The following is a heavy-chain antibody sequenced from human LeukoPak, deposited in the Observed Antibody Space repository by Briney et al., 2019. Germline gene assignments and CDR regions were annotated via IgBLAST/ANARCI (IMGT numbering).Heavy chain of an antibody. V-gene: IGHV1-2*02. CDR2: INPNSGGT. J-gene: IGHJ6*02. CDR3: ARATNYCSGGSCYQSYYYYGMDV. Sequence: ASVKVSCKASGYTFTSYDINWVRQATGQGLEWMGWINPNSGGTNYAQKFQGRVTMTRDTSISTAYMELSRLRSDDTAVYYCARATNYCSGGSCYQSYYYYGMDVWGQGTTVTVSS. D-gene: IGHD2-15*01. CDR1: GYTFTSYD.